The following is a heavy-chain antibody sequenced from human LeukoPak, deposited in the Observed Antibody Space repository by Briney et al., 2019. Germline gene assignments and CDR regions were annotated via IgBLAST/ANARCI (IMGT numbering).Heavy chain of an antibody. CDR3: RYGSSSGDY. J-gene: IGHJ4*02. D-gene: IGHD6-6*01. Sequence: PGGSLRLSCAASGFTFSTSWMNWVRQGPGRGPVWVSRVSPDGSATAYADSVKGRFTVSRDNAKNALHLQMNSLRADDTAVYYCRYGSSSGDYWGQGSLVTVSS. V-gene: IGHV3-74*01. CDR2: VSPDGSAT. CDR1: GFTFSTSW.